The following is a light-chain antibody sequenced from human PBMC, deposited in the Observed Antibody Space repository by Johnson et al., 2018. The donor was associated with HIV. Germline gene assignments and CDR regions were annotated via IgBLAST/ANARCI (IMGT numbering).Light chain of an antibody. Sequence: QSVLTQPPSVSAAPGQKVTISCSGSYSNIGNNYVSWYQQVPGAAPKLLIYKNDKRPSGIPDRFSGSKSGTSATLSITGLQTGDEADYYCGIWQTSMSTCGVFGTATKVTVL. J-gene: IGLJ1*01. V-gene: IGLV1-51*02. CDR3: GIWQTSMSTCGV. CDR2: KND. CDR1: YSNIGNNY.